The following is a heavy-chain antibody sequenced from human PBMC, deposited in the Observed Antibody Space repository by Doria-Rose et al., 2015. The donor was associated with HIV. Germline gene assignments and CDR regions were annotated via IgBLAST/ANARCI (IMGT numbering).Heavy chain of an antibody. CDR1: GVSLSSPGMG. D-gene: IGHD6-13*01. V-gene: IGHV2-26*01. J-gene: IGHJ4*02. CDR2: SFSDDER. Sequence: QDSGPVLVKPTETLTLTCTVSGVSLSSPGMGVSWIRQPPGKALEWLANSFSDDERSYKTSLKSRLTISRGTSKRQVVLTMTDMDPVDTATYYCARIKSSRWYHKYYFDFWGQGTLVILSA. CDR3: ARIKSSRWYHKYYFDF.